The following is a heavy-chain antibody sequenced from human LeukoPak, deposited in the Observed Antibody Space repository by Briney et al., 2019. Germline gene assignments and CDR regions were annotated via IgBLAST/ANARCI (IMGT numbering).Heavy chain of an antibody. J-gene: IGHJ3*02. V-gene: IGHV3-33*01. CDR3: ARDDALGDNALDI. CDR1: GFTFSSYG. CDR2: ILNDGSQE. Sequence: GGSLRLSCAASGFTFSSYGMHWVRQAPGEGLEWVAVILNDGSQEKYADSVKGRFTISRDNSKNTLFLQMNSLRAEDTAVYYCARDDALGDNALDIWGQGTMVTVSS. D-gene: IGHD3-16*01.